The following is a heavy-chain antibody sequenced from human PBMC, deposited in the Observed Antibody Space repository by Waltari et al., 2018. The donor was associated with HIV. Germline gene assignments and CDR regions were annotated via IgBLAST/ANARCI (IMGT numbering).Heavy chain of an antibody. D-gene: IGHD2-15*01. Sequence: EVGLVESGGGLIQPGGSLRLSCIVSGFTVRDTYMTWVRQAPGKGLEGVVVIYADDSTFYADSVKGRFIISRDYSKNTLYLQMSSLRADDSAVYFCARGSFSSGGGAFDIWGLGAKVSVSS. CDR2: IYADDST. J-gene: IGHJ3*02. CDR3: ARGSFSSGGGAFDI. V-gene: IGHV3-53*01. CDR1: GFTVRDTY.